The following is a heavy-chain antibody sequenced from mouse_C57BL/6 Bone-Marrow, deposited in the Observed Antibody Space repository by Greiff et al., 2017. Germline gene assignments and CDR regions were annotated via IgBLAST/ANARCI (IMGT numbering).Heavy chain of an antibody. CDR2: IDPSDSYT. CDR1: GYTFTSYW. J-gene: IGHJ3*01. CDR3: ARGHGFAY. Sequence: VQLQQPGAELVMPGASVKLSCKASGYTFTSYWMHWVKQRPGQGLEWIGEIDPSDSYTNYNQKFKGKSTLTVDKSSSTAYMQLSSLTSEDSAVYYWARGHGFAYWGQGTLVTVSA. V-gene: IGHV1-69*01.